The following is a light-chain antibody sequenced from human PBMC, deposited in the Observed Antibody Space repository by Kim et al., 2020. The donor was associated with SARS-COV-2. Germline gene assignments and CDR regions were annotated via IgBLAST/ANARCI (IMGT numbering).Light chain of an antibody. CDR3: QQHNHWPYT. J-gene: IGKJ2*01. CDR2: AAS. Sequence: SVYPGERVTLSCRASQSVSSILAWYQQRPGQAPRLLIYAASTRATGIPARFSGSGSGTAFTLTISSLQSEDFAVYYCQQHNHWPYTFGQGTKLEI. V-gene: IGKV3-15*01. CDR1: QSVSSI.